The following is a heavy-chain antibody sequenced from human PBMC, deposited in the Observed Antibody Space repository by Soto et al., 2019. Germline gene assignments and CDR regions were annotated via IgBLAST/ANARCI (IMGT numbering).Heavy chain of an antibody. Sequence: SEDLSVRSGVSGGSMSRGAYSGCWIRQIPGKGLEWIGNIYHSGSTYYNPSLKSRVTISLDRSKNQLSLRMSSVTAADTTVYYSASGGGCNNGVCFHYYYAIDVWGQGTTVT. CDR2: IYHSGST. J-gene: IGHJ6*02. CDR3: ASGGGCNNGVCFHYYYAIDV. V-gene: IGHV4-30-2*01. CDR1: GGSMSRGAYS. D-gene: IGHD2-8*01.